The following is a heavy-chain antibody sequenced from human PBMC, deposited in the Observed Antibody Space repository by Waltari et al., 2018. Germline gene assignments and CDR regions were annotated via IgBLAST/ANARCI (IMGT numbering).Heavy chain of an antibody. CDR2: ISYDGSNE. V-gene: IGHV3-30*02. J-gene: IGHJ4*02. CDR1: GFNFTLVG. D-gene: IGHD1-1*01. Sequence: QVHLVESGGGVVQPGGSLRLSCAALGFNFTLVGMHWVRQAPGKGLEWVSFISYDGSNENYVDSVKGRFTMSRDNSKKMLYVQMNNLRAEDSAVYYCVKGNEIDYWGQGTLVTVPS. CDR3: VKGNEIDY.